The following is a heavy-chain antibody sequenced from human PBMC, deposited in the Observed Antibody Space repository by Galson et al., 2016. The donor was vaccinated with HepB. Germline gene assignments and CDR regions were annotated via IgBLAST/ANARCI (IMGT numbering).Heavy chain of an antibody. V-gene: IGHV3-30-3*01. CDR1: RFTFSNYA. J-gene: IGHJ4*02. CDR3: ARDLYYFGSGRNFYFDY. Sequence: LRLSCAASRFTFSNYAMHWVRQAPGKGLEWVAVKSYDSSNKYYADSVKGRFTISRDNSKNTLYLQMDSLRAEDTAVFYCARDLYYFGSGRNFYFDYWGQGTLVTVSS. CDR2: KSYDSSNK. D-gene: IGHD3-10*01.